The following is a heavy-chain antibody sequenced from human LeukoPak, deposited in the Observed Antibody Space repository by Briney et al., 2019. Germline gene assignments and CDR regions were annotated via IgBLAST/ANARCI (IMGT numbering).Heavy chain of an antibody. V-gene: IGHV3-23*01. J-gene: IGHJ4*02. CDR3: ANRGS. CDR1: GFTFSNYA. CDR2: LSDSGGST. Sequence: PGGSLRLSCAASGFTFSNYAMSWVRQAPGKGLEWVSTLSDSGGSTYYADSVKGRFTISSDDSKNTLYLHMNSLRTEDTAVYYCANRGSWGQGTLVTVSS.